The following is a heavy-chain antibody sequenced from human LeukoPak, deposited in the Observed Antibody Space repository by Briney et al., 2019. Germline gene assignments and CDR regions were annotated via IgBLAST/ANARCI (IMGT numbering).Heavy chain of an antibody. CDR2: IYSSGST. D-gene: IGHD3-22*01. V-gene: IGHV4-59*08. J-gene: IGHJ4*02. Sequence: SETLSLTCTVSGGSISTYYWSWIRQPPGKGLEWIGYIYSSGSTNYNPSLKSRVTISVDTSENQFSLKLSSVTAADTAVYYCARQREYYESSGYYFFDYWGQGTLVTVSS. CDR3: ARQREYYESSGYYFFDY. CDR1: GGSISTYY.